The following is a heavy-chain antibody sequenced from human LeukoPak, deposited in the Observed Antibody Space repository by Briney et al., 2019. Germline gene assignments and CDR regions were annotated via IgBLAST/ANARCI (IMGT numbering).Heavy chain of an antibody. CDR2: ITPFNGNT. CDR1: GYTFTYRY. V-gene: IGHV1-45*02. J-gene: IGHJ3*02. D-gene: IGHD4-17*01. Sequence: GASVKVSCKASGYTFTYRYLHWVRQAPGQALEWMGWITPFNGNTNYAQKFQDRVTITRDTSMRTAYMKLSSLRSEDTAMYYCARYGDDDAFDIWGQGTMVTVSS. CDR3: ARYGDDDAFDI.